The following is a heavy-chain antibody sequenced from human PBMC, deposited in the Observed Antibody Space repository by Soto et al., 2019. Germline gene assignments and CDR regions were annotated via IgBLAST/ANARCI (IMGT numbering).Heavy chain of an antibody. J-gene: IGHJ5*02. CDR1: GFTFSSYA. D-gene: IGHD3-10*01. Sequence: EVQLLESGGGLVQPGGSLRLSCAASGFTFSSYAMSWVRQAPGKGLEWVSAISGSGGSTYYADSVKGRFTISRDNSKNTLYLQMNSLRAEDTAVYYCARGSYYGSGRYDWFDPWGQGTLVTVSS. CDR2: ISGSGGST. CDR3: ARGSYYGSGRYDWFDP. V-gene: IGHV3-23*01.